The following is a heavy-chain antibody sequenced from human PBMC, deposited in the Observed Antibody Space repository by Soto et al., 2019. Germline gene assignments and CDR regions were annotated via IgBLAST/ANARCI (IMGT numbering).Heavy chain of an antibody. D-gene: IGHD2-15*01. J-gene: IGHJ6*02. CDR2: INPNSGGT. Sequence: GASVKVSCKASGYTFTGYYMHWVRQAPGQGLEWMGWINPNSGGTNYAQKFQGRVTMTRDTSINTAYMELRRLRSDDTAIYFCARGRDAASKFYSPHGMDVWGQGTTVTVSS. CDR1: GYTFTGYY. V-gene: IGHV1-2*02. CDR3: ARGRDAASKFYSPHGMDV.